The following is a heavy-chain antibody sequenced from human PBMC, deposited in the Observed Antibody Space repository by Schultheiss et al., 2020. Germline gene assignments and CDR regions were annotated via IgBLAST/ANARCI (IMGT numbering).Heavy chain of an antibody. Sequence: ASVKVSCKASGYTFTSYYMHWVRQAPGQGLEWMGWMNPNSGNTGYAQKFQGRVTMTRNTSISTAYMELSSLRSEDTAVYYCARGRRERWLQLRHYYYMDVWGKGTTVTVSS. CDR3: ARGRRERWLQLRHYYYMDV. D-gene: IGHD5-24*01. CDR1: GYTFTSYY. J-gene: IGHJ6*03. V-gene: IGHV1-8*02. CDR2: MNPNSGNT.